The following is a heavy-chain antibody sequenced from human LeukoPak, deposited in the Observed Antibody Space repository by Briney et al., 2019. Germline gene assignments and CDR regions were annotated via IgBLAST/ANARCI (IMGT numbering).Heavy chain of an antibody. CDR3: ARGGSGYYNDY. D-gene: IGHD3-22*01. V-gene: IGHV1-46*01. J-gene: IGHJ4*02. Sequence: ASVKVSCKASGYTFTXYGISWVRQAPGQGLEWMGIINPSGGSTTYAQKFQGRVTMTRDTSTSTVYMELSSLRSEDTAVYYCARGGSGYYNDYWGQGALVTVSS. CDR2: INPSGGST. CDR1: GYTFTXYG.